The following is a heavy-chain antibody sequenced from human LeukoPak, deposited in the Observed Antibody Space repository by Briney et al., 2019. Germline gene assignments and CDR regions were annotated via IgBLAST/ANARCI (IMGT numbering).Heavy chain of an antibody. V-gene: IGHV4-39*01. CDR3: ARPDQRGYSYGYSAFDI. CDR1: GGSFSSSTHY. J-gene: IGHJ3*02. CDR2: IYFSGRT. D-gene: IGHD5-18*01. Sequence: SETLSLTCTVSGGSFSSSTHYWGWLRQPPGTGLEWVGSIYFSGRTYYNPSLKSRATLSVDTSKNQFSLRLSSVTAADTAVYYCARPDQRGYSYGYSAFDIWGQGTMVTVSS.